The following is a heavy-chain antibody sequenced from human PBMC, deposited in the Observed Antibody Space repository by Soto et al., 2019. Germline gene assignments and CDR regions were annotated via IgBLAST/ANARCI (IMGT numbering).Heavy chain of an antibody. CDR3: ARVNYSPPYYYYYGMDV. CDR1: GYTFTSYG. Sequence: QVQLVQSGAEVKKPGASVKVSCKASGYTFTSYGISWVRQAPGQGLEWMGWISAYNGNTNYAQKLQGRVTMTTDTSTSTAYMELRSRRSDDTAVYYYARVNYSPPYYYYYGMDVWGQGTTVTVSS. J-gene: IGHJ6*02. CDR2: ISAYNGNT. V-gene: IGHV1-18*01. D-gene: IGHD4-4*01.